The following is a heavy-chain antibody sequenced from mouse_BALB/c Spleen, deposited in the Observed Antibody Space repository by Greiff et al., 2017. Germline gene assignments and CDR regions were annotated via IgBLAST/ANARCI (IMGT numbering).Heavy chain of an antibody. CDR2: INPYNDGT. CDR3: ARSGITTLYAMDY. D-gene: IGHD2-4*01. CDR1: GYTFTSYV. J-gene: IGHJ4*01. Sequence: VQLQQSGPELVKPGASVKMSCKASGYTFTSYVMHWVKQKPGQGLEWIGYINPYNDGTKYNEKFKGKATLTSDKSSSTAYMELSSLTSEDSAVYYCARSGITTLYAMDYWGQGTSVTVSS. V-gene: IGHV1-14*01.